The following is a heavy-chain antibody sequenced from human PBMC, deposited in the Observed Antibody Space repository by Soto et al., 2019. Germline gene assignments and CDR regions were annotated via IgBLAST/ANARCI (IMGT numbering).Heavy chain of an antibody. Sequence: QVQLVQSGAEVKKPGASVKVPCKASGYTFTGYYMHWVRQAPGQGLEWMGWIKPNSGGTNYAQKFQGWVTMTRDTYISTAYMKMSRPRSDDTAVYYCASGVRAPRRTYYYDSSGYFYWGQGPLVTVSS. CDR1: GYTFTGYY. V-gene: IGHV1-2*04. CDR2: IKPNSGGT. CDR3: ASGVRAPRRTYYYDSSGYFY. D-gene: IGHD3-22*01. J-gene: IGHJ4*02.